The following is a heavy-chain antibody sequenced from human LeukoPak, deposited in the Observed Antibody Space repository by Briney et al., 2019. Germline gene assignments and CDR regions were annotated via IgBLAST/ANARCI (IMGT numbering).Heavy chain of an antibody. D-gene: IGHD5-12*01. CDR2: ITGSGGST. CDR3: ATLMRGPTGYSGHGGEDY. Sequence: GGSLRLSCAASGFTFSNYAMTWVRQAQGKGLQWVSAITGSGGSTSYADSAKGRFAISRDNSKNTLYLQMNSLRAEDTAVYYCATLMRGPTGYSGHGGEDYWGQGTLVTVSS. J-gene: IGHJ4*02. CDR1: GFTFSNYA. V-gene: IGHV3-23*01.